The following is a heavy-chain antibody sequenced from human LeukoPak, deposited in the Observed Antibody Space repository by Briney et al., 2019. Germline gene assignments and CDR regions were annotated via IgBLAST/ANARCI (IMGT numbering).Heavy chain of an antibody. J-gene: IGHJ4*02. CDR1: GFTFSSYS. CDR2: ISSSSSYI. Sequence: GGSLRLSCAASGFTFSSYSMNWVRQAPGKGLEWVSSISSSSSYIYYADSVKGRFTISRDNAKNSLYLQMNSLRAEDTAVYYCAREGDYPPGIAAAGVDYWGQGTLVTVSS. V-gene: IGHV3-21*01. CDR3: AREGDYPPGIAAAGVDY. D-gene: IGHD6-13*01.